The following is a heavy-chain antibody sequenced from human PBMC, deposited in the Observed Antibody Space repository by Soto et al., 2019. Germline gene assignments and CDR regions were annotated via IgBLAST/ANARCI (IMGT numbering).Heavy chain of an antibody. J-gene: IGHJ6*03. CDR2: LSGSGENT. V-gene: IGHV3-23*01. CDR1: GFTFSNYA. CDR3: ANDPRYYYYYYMDV. Sequence: EVQLLESGGGLVRPGGSLRLSCAASGFTFSNYAMTWVRQAPGKGLEWVASLSGSGENTYYADSVKGRFSISRNNSKNTLYLQMNSLRAEETAVYYCANDPRYYYYYYMDVWGKGTAVTVSS.